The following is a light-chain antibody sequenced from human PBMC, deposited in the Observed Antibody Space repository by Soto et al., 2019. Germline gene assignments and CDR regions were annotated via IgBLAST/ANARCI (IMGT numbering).Light chain of an antibody. CDR2: GAS. J-gene: IGKJ1*01. Sequence: EIMMTQSPSTLSVSPGERATLSFSASQSVSSNLAWYQQKPGQAPRLLIYGASTRATGIPARFSGSGSGTEFTLTISSLQSEDFAVYYCQQYNNWPPWTFGQGTKVDI. CDR1: QSVSSN. CDR3: QQYNNWPPWT. V-gene: IGKV3-15*01.